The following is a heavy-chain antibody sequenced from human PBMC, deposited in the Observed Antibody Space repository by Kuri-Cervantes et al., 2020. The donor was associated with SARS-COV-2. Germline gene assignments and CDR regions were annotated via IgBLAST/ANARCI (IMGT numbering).Heavy chain of an antibody. Sequence: GGSLRLSCAASGFSFSSYAMSWVRQAPGKGLEWVSAISCSGDNTYYADSVKGRFTISRDNSQDTVYLQMNSLRGEDTALYYCAQDVSQLGRACRYWGQGTLVTVSS. V-gene: IGHV3-23*01. J-gene: IGHJ4*02. CDR1: GFSFSSYA. CDR3: AQDVSQLGRACRY. D-gene: IGHD6-6*01. CDR2: ISCSGDNT.